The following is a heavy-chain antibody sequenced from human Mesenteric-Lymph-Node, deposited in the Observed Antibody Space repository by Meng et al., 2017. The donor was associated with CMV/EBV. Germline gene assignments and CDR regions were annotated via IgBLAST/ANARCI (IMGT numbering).Heavy chain of an antibody. V-gene: IGHV3-30*03. CDR1: GFTFSSYG. CDR2: ISYDGSNK. D-gene: IGHD5-18*01. Sequence: VQLVEAGVGVVRRGRSLILYCAASGFTFSSYGWHWVRQAPGKGLEWVAVISYDGSNKYYADSVKGRFTISRDNSKNTLYLKMNRLTAEATAVYYRACVSYGSVYWGHRTLVTVSS. J-gene: IGHJ4*01. CDR3: ACVSYGSVY.